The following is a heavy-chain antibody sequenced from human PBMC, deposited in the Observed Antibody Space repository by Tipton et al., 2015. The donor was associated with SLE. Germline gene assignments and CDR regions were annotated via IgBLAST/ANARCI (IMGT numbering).Heavy chain of an antibody. CDR1: GGSISSYY. Sequence: TLSLTCTVSGGSISSYYWSWIRQPPGKGLEWIGSIYYSGSTYYNPSLKSRVTISVDTSKNQFSLKLTSVTAADTAVYYCARDTTTVTTSCFEYWGQGTLVTVSS. CDR3: ARDTTTVTTSCFEY. V-gene: IGHV4-39*07. J-gene: IGHJ4*02. CDR2: IYYSGST. D-gene: IGHD4-17*01.